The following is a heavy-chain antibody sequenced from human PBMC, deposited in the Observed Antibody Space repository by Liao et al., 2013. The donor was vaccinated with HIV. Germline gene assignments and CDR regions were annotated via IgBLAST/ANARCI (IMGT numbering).Heavy chain of an antibody. CDR3: ARKRVTLLRGVVGVFEY. V-gene: IGHV4-34*09. CDR2: INHSGTA. CDR1: GGSFNNYY. Sequence: QVQLQESGPGLVKPSQTLSLTCAVYGGSFNNYYWSWIRQPPGKGLEWVAEINHSGTANYNPSLKSRVTMSVDTSKNQFSLRLTSVTAADTALYYCARKRVTLLRGVVGVFEYWGQGSLVTVSS. J-gene: IGHJ4*02. D-gene: IGHD3-10*01.